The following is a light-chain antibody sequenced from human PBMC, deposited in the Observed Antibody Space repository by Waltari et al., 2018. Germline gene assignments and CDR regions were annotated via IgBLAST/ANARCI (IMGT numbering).Light chain of an antibody. J-gene: IGKJ1*01. CDR2: AAS. Sequence: DLQMTQSPSSLSASVGDRVTISCRASKNIRSYLSWYQQKPGIAPKLVIYAASTLQSGVPSRFSGSGSGTNFTLTITSLQAEDFATYYCQQYNSYSGTFGQGTKVEIK. CDR3: QQYNSYSGT. V-gene: IGKV1-16*01. CDR1: KNIRSY.